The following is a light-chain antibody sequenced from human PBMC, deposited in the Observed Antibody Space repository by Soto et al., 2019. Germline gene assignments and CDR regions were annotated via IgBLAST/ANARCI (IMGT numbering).Light chain of an antibody. Sequence: DIVMTQSPLSLRVTPGEPASISCRSSQSPLHSSGYNYLHWYLQKPGQSPQLLISLGSDRSSGVPDRFSGSGSGTDFTLNISRVEAEDVGVYYCMQGTHWPITFGQGTRLEIK. J-gene: IGKJ5*01. CDR3: MQGTHWPIT. CDR2: LGS. CDR1: QSPLHSSGYNY. V-gene: IGKV2-28*01.